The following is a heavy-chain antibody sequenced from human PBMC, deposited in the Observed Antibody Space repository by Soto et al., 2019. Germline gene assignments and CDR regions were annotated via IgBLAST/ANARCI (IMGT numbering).Heavy chain of an antibody. V-gene: IGHV3-20*04. Sequence: EVQLAESGGGVVRPGGSLRLSCAASGFTFDDYGMSWVRQAPGKGLEWVSGINWNGGSTGYADSVKGRFTISRDNAKNCLYLQMNSLRAEDTALYYCERGMGQQLVRDVDYWGQGTLVTVSS. CDR2: INWNGGST. J-gene: IGHJ4*02. CDR1: GFTFDDYG. D-gene: IGHD6-13*01. CDR3: ERGMGQQLVRDVDY.